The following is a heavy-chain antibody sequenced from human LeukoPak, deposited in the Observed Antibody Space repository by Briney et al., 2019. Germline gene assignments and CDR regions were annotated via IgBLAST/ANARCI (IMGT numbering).Heavy chain of an antibody. J-gene: IGHJ3*02. Sequence: PGGSLRLPCAASRFILSSYAMSWVRHAPGKGLEWVSAISGSGGSTYYADSVEDRFTISRDNPKNTLYLQMNSLRAEDTAVYYCAKDLSVGAAAWAFDIWGQGTMVTVSS. CDR1: RFILSSYA. CDR2: ISGSGGST. CDR3: AKDLSVGAAAWAFDI. D-gene: IGHD6-13*01. V-gene: IGHV3-23*01.